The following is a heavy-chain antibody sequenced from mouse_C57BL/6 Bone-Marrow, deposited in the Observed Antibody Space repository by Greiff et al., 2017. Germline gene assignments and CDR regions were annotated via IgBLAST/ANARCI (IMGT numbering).Heavy chain of an antibody. Sequence: EVQLQQSGAELVRPGASVKLSCTASGFNIKDYYMHWVQQRPEQGLEWIGRIDPEDGDTDYAPKFQGKATMTADTSSNTAYLQLSSLTSEDTAVYYCTTDQFSTTVVAYDYAMDYWGQGNAVTVSA. J-gene: IGHJ4*01. D-gene: IGHD1-1*01. CDR3: TTDQFSTTVVAYDYAMDY. V-gene: IGHV14-1*01. CDR2: IDPEDGDT. CDR1: GFNIKDYY.